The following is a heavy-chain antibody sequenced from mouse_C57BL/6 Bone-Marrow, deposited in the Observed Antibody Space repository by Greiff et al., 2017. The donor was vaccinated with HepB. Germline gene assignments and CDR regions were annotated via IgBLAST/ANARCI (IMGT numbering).Heavy chain of an antibody. V-gene: IGHV5-9*01. Sequence: EVQGVESGGGLVKPGGSLKLSCAASGFTFSSYTMSWVRQTPEKRLEWVATISGGGGNTYYPDSVKGRFTISRDNAKNTLYLQLSSLRSEDTALYDCARQEGYWGQGTSVTVSS. CDR3: ARQEGY. CDR1: GFTFSSYT. J-gene: IGHJ4*01. CDR2: ISGGGGNT.